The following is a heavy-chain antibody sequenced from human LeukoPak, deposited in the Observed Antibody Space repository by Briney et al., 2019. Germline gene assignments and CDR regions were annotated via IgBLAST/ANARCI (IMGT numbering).Heavy chain of an antibody. CDR2: ISYDGSNK. Sequence: GGSLRLSCAASGFTFSSYGMHWVRQAPGKGLEWVAVISYDGSNKYYADSVKGRFTISRDNSKNTLYLQMNSLRAGDTAVYYCARFKSGFDVWGQGTTVTVSS. CDR3: ARFKSGFDV. CDR1: GFTFSSYG. V-gene: IGHV3-33*05. J-gene: IGHJ6*02.